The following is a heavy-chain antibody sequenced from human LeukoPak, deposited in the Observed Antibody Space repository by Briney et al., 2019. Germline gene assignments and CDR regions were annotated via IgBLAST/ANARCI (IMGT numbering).Heavy chain of an antibody. CDR3: ARGRFLDAFDI. Sequence: GWSLRLSCAASGFTLSSYRMNGVRQARGKGVEWVSYISSGSTTRYYADSVKGRFTISRDNAKNSLYLQMNNLRDEDTAVYYCARGRFLDAFDIWGQGTMVTVSS. V-gene: IGHV3-48*02. CDR1: GFTLSSYR. D-gene: IGHD3-3*01. CDR2: ISSGSTTR. J-gene: IGHJ3*02.